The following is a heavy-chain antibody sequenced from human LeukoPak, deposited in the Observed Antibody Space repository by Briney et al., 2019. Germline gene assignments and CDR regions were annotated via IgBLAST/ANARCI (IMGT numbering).Heavy chain of an antibody. V-gene: IGHV3-30*18. J-gene: IGHJ4*02. D-gene: IGHD2-2*01. Sequence: GGSLRLSCAASGFTFSSYGMHWVRQAPGKGLEWVAVISYDGSNKYYADSVKGRFTISRDNSKNTLYLQMNSLRAEDTAVYYCAKEVVVVPAAKWAFVYWGQRTLVTVSS. CDR1: GFTFSSYG. CDR3: AKEVVVVPAAKWAFVY. CDR2: ISYDGSNK.